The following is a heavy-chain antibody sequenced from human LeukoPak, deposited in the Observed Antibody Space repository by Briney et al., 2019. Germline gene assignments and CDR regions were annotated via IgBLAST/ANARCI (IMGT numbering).Heavy chain of an antibody. V-gene: IGHV4-38-2*02. CDR1: GHSIINSYY. Sequence: SETLSLTCTVSGHSIINSYYWGWIRQPPGKGLEWIGSIYHSGSTYCNPSLKSQVTISIDTSKNQFSLKLSSVAAADTAVYYCAREVGATGFDYWGQGTLVTVSS. J-gene: IGHJ4*02. D-gene: IGHD1-26*01. CDR2: IYHSGST. CDR3: AREVGATGFDY.